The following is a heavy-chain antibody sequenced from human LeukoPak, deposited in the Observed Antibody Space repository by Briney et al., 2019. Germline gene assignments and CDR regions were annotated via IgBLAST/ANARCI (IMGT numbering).Heavy chain of an antibody. CDR2: ISGSGGST. J-gene: IGHJ4*02. V-gene: IGHV3-23*01. Sequence: GGSLRLSCAASGFTFSSYAMSWVRQAPGKGLEWVSGISGSGGSTYYADSVKGRFTISRDNSKNTLYLQMNSLRAEDTAVYYCARDLIRGYSGYVFDYWGQGTLVTVSS. CDR1: GFTFSSYA. D-gene: IGHD5-12*01. CDR3: ARDLIRGYSGYVFDY.